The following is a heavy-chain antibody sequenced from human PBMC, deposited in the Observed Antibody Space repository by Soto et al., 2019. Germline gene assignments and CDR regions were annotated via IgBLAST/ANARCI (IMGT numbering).Heavy chain of an antibody. CDR3: ARDSRPYIAVAGTNSFDY. D-gene: IGHD6-19*01. CDR2: IWYDGSNK. Sequence: QVQLVESGGGVVQPGRSLRLSCAASGFTFSSYGMHWVRQAPGKGLEWVAVIWYDGSNKYYADSVKGRFTISRDNSKNTXXLQMNSLRAEDTAVYYCARDSRPYIAVAGTNSFDYWGQGTLVTVSS. J-gene: IGHJ4*02. CDR1: GFTFSSYG. V-gene: IGHV3-33*01.